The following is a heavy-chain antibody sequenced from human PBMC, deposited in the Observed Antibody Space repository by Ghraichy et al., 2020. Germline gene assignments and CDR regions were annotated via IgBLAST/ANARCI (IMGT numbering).Heavy chain of an antibody. V-gene: IGHV1-24*01. CDR2: FDPDDGTT. J-gene: IGHJ4*02. CDR1: GYTLTKPA. Sequence: GESLNISCKVSGYTLTKPAVHWVRQAPGKGLEWTGAFDPDDGTTVIALKFQGRLTVAEDTSTDTIFMELGGLTSDDTSVYYCATIHSSRWYYFDYWGQGSLVTVSS. D-gene: IGHD6-19*01. CDR3: ATIHSSRWYYFDY.